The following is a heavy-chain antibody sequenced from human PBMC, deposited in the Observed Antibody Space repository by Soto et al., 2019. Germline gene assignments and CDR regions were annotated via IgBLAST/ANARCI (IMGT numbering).Heavy chain of an antibody. V-gene: IGHV3-30-3*01. CDR3: ARDVGDCGGLMGY. J-gene: IGHJ4*02. CDR1: GFTFSSYA. CDR2: ISYDGSNK. Sequence: QVQLVESGGGVVQPGRSLRLSCAASGFTFSSYAMHWVRQAPGKGLEWVAVISYDGSNKYYADSVKGRFTISRDNSKNTLYVQMSCQRAEDTAVYYCARDVGDCGGLMGYWGQGTLVTVSS. D-gene: IGHD2-21*02.